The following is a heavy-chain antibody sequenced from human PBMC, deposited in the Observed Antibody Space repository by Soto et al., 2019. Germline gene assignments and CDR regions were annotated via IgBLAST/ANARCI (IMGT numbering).Heavy chain of an antibody. J-gene: IGHJ4*02. V-gene: IGHV3-13*04. Sequence: EVQLVESGGGLVQPGGSLRLSCAASGFTFSSYDMHWVRQATGKGLEWVSAIGTAGDTYYPGSVKGRFTISRENAKNSLYLQMNSLRAGDTAVYYCARGTPYDSSGLDYWGQGTLVTVSS. CDR3: ARGTPYDSSGLDY. D-gene: IGHD3-22*01. CDR2: IGTAGDT. CDR1: GFTFSSYD.